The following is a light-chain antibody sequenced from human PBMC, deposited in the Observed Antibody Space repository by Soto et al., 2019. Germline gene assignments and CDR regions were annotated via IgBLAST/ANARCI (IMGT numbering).Light chain of an antibody. V-gene: IGKV3-20*01. CDR1: QSVSSSY. CDR2: GAS. J-gene: IGKJ2*01. Sequence: EIVLTQSPGTLSLSPGERATLSCRASQSVSSSYVAWYQQKPGQAPRLLIDGASSRATGIPDRFSGSGSGTDFTLTISRLEPEDFAVYFCQQYGNSPPNTFGQGTKVESK. CDR3: QQYGNSPPNT.